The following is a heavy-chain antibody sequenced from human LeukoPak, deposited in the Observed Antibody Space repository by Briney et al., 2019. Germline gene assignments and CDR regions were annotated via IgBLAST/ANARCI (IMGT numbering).Heavy chain of an antibody. J-gene: IGHJ4*02. CDR2: ISGSDGST. D-gene: IGHD1-26*01. CDR1: GFTFNSHA. Sequence: GGSLRLSCAASGFTFNSHAMNWVRQAPGKGLEWVSAISGSDGSTYYADSVKGRFTISRDNSKNTLYLQMNSLRAEDTAVYYCARDMSGSLDYWGQGTLVTVSS. CDR3: ARDMSGSLDY. V-gene: IGHV3-23*01.